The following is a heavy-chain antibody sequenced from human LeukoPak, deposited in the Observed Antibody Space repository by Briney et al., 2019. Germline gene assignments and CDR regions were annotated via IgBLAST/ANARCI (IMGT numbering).Heavy chain of an antibody. J-gene: IGHJ4*02. CDR2: ISYDGSNK. CDR3: ANGRYAFDY. V-gene: IGHV3-30*18. CDR1: GFTFSSYG. D-gene: IGHD3-9*01. Sequence: HPGGSLRLSCAASGFTFSSYGMHWVRQAPGKGLEWVAVISYDGSNKYYADSVKGRFTISRDNSKNTLYLQMNSLRAEDTAVYYYANGRYAFDYWGQGTLVTVSS.